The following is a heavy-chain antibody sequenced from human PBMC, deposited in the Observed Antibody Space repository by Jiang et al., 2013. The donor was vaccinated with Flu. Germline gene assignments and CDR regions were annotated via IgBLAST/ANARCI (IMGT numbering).Heavy chain of an antibody. CDR2: INHNGNT. Sequence: GSGLVKPSETLSLTCTVSGGSISGDYWSWIRQPPGKGLEWVGYINHNGNTNYNLALLSRVTMSVDTPRNQVSLKLNSSDRCGHGHLFCARGTVEYWFDYWGQGTLVTVSS. CDR3: ARGTVEYWFDY. CDR1: GGSISGDY. J-gene: IGHJ4*02. D-gene: IGHD2-8*02. V-gene: IGHV4-59*01.